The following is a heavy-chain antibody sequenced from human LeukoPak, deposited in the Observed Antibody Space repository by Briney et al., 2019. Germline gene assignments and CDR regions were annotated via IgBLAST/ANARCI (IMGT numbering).Heavy chain of an antibody. Sequence: ASVEVSCKASGYSFSTYGLTWVRQAPGQGLEWMGWISGHNGDTKYAQQFQGRLTLTIDTSTSTAYMELWTLRSDDTAMYYCARHSGRGWPEEDLDLWGRGTLVTVSS. D-gene: IGHD6-19*01. J-gene: IGHJ2*01. CDR3: ARHSGRGWPEEDLDL. CDR1: GYSFSTYG. V-gene: IGHV1-18*01. CDR2: ISGHNGDT.